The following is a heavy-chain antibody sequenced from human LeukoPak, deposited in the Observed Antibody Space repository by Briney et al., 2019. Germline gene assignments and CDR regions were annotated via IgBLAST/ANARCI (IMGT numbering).Heavy chain of an antibody. CDR1: GFTFSSYA. CDR2: ISGSGGST. CDR3: AKDRPYSSGWSYGGTGNNDAFDI. Sequence: PGGSLRLSCAASGFTFSSYAMSWVRQAPGKGLEWVSAISGSGGSTYYADSVKGRSTISRDNSKNTLYLQMNSLRAEDTAVYYCAKDRPYSSGWSYGGTGNNDAFDIWGQGTMVTVSS. V-gene: IGHV3-23*01. J-gene: IGHJ3*02. D-gene: IGHD6-19*01.